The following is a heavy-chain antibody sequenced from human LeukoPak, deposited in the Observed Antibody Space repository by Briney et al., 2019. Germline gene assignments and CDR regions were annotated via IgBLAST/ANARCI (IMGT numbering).Heavy chain of an antibody. V-gene: IGHV1-2*02. CDR3: ARDLPQRWLQGLNWSGWGY. J-gene: IGHJ4*02. Sequence: ASVKVSCKASGYTFTGYYMHWVRQAPGQGLEWMGWINPNSGGTNYAQKFQGRVTMTRDTSISTAYMELSRLRSDDTAVYYCARDLPQRWLQGLNWSGWGYWGQGTLVTVSS. D-gene: IGHD5-24*01. CDR1: GYTFTGYY. CDR2: INPNSGGT.